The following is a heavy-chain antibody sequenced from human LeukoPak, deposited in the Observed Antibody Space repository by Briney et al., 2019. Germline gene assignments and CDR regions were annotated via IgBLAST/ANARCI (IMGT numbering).Heavy chain of an antibody. J-gene: IGHJ4*02. CDR1: GYTFTGYY. D-gene: IGHD2-2*01. V-gene: IGHV1-2*02. Sequence: GASVKVSCKASGYTFTGYYRHWVRQAPGQGLEWMGWINPNSGGTNYAQKFQGRVTMTRDTSIGTAYMELSRLRSDDTAVYYCARDDHIVVVPAAMGYWGQGTLVTVSS. CDR3: ARDDHIVVVPAAMGY. CDR2: INPNSGGT.